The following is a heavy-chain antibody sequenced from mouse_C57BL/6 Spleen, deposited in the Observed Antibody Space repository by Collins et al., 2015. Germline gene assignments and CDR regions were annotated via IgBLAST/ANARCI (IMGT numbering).Heavy chain of an antibody. D-gene: IGHD1-1*01. CDR1: GYTFTGYW. Sequence: QVQLQQSGAELMKPGASVKPSCKATGYTFTGYWIEWVKQRPGHGLEWIGEILPGSGSTNYNEKFKGKATFTADTSSNTAYMQLSSLTTEDSAIYYCARYYGSSYGFAYWGQGTLVTVSA. CDR3: ARYYGSSYGFAY. V-gene: IGHV1-9*01. CDR2: ILPGSGST. J-gene: IGHJ3*01.